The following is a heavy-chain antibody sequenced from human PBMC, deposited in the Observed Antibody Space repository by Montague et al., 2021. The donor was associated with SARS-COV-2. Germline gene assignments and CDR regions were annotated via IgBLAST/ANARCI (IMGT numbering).Heavy chain of an antibody. J-gene: IGHJ6*03. D-gene: IGHD2-2*02. CDR1: GGSFSTYS. CDR2: IHHGGST. V-gene: IGHV4-34*01. CDR3: ARLGDGVVPSPILGVVPYYTYYYMDV. Sequence: SETLSLTCAVPGGSFSTYSWNWIRQPPGKGLEWIGEIHHGGSTNYNPSLKCRVTISADTSKNQFSLKLTSVAAADTAVYHCARLGDGVVPSPILGVVPYYTYYYMDVWGKGTTVTVSS.